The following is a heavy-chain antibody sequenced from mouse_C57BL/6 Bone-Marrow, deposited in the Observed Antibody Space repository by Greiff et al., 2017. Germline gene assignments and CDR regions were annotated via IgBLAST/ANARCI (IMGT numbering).Heavy chain of an antibody. CDR2: IDPENGDT. V-gene: IGHV14-4*01. J-gene: IGHJ3*01. D-gene: IGHD2-14*01. CDR1: GFNIKDDY. CDR3: TTGGYDVYAWFAY. Sequence: VQLQQSGAELVRPGASVKLSCTASGFNIKDDYMHWVKQRPEQGLEWIGWIDPENGDTEYASKFQGKATITADTSSNTAYLQLSSLTSEDTAVYYGTTGGYDVYAWFAYWGQGTLVTVSA.